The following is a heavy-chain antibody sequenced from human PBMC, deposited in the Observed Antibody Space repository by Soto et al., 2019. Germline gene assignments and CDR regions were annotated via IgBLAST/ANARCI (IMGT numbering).Heavy chain of an antibody. CDR3: NTWVAVAGSTVDC. CDR2: IKSRSDGGTT. V-gene: IGHV3-15*01. Sequence: EVQLVESGGGLVKPGGSLRLSCAASGLTVSNAWMTWVRQAPGKGLEWVGLIKSRSDGGTTDYVAPVKDRFTISRDDSKNMLYLQMNSLRTEDTAVYYCNTWVAVAGSTVDCWGQGTLVTVSS. D-gene: IGHD6-13*01. CDR1: GLTVSNAW. J-gene: IGHJ4*02.